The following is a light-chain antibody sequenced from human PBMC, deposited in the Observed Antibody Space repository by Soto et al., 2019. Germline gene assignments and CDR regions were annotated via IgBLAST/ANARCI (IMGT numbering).Light chain of an antibody. CDR1: QSISSW. J-gene: IGKJ1*01. Sequence: DIQMTQSPSTLSASVGDRVTIICRASQSISSWLAWYQQKPGKAPKLLIYKASSLESGVPSRFSGSGSGTDFTLTISSLQPDDFATYYCQQYNSYSWTFGQGTKVEIK. CDR3: QQYNSYSWT. V-gene: IGKV1-5*03. CDR2: KAS.